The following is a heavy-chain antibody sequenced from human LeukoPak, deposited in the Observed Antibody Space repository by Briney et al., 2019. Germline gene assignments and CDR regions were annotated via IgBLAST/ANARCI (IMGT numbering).Heavy chain of an antibody. Sequence: SETLSLTCAVYGGSFRGYYCSWIRQPPGKGLEWIGEINHSGSTNYNPSLKSRVTISVDTSKNQFSLKLSSVTAADTAVYYCARDRSPPSVYGDYADAFDIWGQGTMVTGSS. CDR2: INHSGST. CDR3: ARDRSPPSVYGDYADAFDI. CDR1: GGSFRGYY. V-gene: IGHV4-34*01. J-gene: IGHJ3*02. D-gene: IGHD4-17*01.